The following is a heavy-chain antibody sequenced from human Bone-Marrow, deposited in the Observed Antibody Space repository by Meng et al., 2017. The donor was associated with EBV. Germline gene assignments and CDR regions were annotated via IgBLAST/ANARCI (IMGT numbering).Heavy chain of an antibody. V-gene: IGHV4-34*01. J-gene: IGHJ5*02. CDR3: ATQRRDTDWFDP. CDR1: GGSFSGYY. Sequence: VLLHQGGGGLLKPSESLPLTCAAKGGSFSGYYWPWIRQPQGRGLEWSGEINHSGSTNYNPSLKSRVTISVDTSKNQFSLMLCSVAAADTAVYYCATQRRDTDWFDPWGQGTLVTVSS. D-gene: IGHD6-25*01. CDR2: INHSGST.